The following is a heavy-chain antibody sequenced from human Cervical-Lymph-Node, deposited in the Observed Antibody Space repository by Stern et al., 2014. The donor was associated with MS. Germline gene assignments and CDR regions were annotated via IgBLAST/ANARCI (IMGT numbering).Heavy chain of an antibody. CDR2: MYFSGRG. D-gene: IGHD1-1*01. J-gene: IGHJ5*02. V-gene: IGHV4-59*01. CDR1: GASISSYY. Sequence: QVQLQESGPGLVKPSETLSLTCTVSGASISSYYWNWIRQPPGNGLEWIRYMYFSGRGNSNPSLESRVTLSVDTSKNQLALKLRSLTAADTAGYYCARRPLEGEGWFDPWGQGTLVTVSS. CDR3: ARRPLEGEGWFDP.